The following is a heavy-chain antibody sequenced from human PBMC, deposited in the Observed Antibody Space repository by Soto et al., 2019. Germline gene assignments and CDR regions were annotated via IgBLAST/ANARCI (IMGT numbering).Heavy chain of an antibody. D-gene: IGHD2-2*01. CDR1: GGSISSVSYY. Sequence: QLQLQESGPGLVKPSETLSLTCSVSGGSISSVSYYWGWIRQPPGKGMEWIGSIYYSGSAYYSPSATDQTTTYADPSKNQLSRELRSVTAAETAVSYCARLPCNSPNGAPLDPWGQGTLVTVSS. J-gene: IGHJ5*02. V-gene: IGHV4-39*01. CDR2: IYYSGSA. CDR3: ARLPCNSPNGAPLDP.